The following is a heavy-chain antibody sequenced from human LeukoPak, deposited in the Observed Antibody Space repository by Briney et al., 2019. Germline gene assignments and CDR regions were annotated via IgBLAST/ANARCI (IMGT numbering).Heavy chain of an antibody. Sequence: PSETLSLTCAVYGGSFSGYYWSWIRQAPGKGLEWIAEMNPRGGTDYTPSLKSRVTISVDTSKNQFSLKMTSVTAADTAVYYCASEGEWLLLRVYWGQGTLVTVSS. D-gene: IGHD3-22*01. V-gene: IGHV4-34*01. J-gene: IGHJ4*02. CDR3: ASEGEWLLLRVY. CDR1: GGSFSGYY. CDR2: MNPRGGT.